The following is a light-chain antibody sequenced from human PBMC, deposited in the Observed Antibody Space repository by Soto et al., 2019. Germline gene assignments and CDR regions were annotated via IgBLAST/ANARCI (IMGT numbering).Light chain of an antibody. Sequence: QSVLTQSPSASASLGASVKLTCTLSSGHSSYAIAWHQQQPEKGPRYLMNLNSDGSHSKGDGIPDRFSGSSSGAERCLTISSLQSEDEADYYCQTWGTGIQVFGGGTKLTVL. CDR2: LNSDGSH. CDR3: QTWGTGIQV. J-gene: IGLJ2*01. CDR1: SGHSSYA. V-gene: IGLV4-69*01.